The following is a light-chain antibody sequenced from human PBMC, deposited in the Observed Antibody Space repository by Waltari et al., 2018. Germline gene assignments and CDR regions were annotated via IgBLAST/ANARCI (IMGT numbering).Light chain of an antibody. V-gene: IGLV8-61*01. CDR3: VLYMGSGIWV. J-gene: IGLJ3*02. Sequence: QTVVTQEPSLSVSPGGTVQLTSALCSGSVSRTSYPSWYQQTPGQAPRTLVYKINNRSSGVPDRFSGSMLGNKAALTITGAQAEDESDYYCVLYMGSGIWVFGGGTKLTVL. CDR2: KIN. CDR1: SGSVSRTSY.